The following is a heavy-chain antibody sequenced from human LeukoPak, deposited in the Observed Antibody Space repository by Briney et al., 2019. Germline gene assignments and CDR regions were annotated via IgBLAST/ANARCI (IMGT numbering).Heavy chain of an antibody. CDR3: ARVMGYGSGSTTSWYFDL. CDR1: GFAVKSSYM. CDR2: IYHGGST. D-gene: IGHD3-10*01. J-gene: IGHJ2*01. V-gene: IGHV4-4*02. Sequence: PGGSLRLSCAASGFAVKSSYMNWVRQAPGKGLEWIGYIYHGGSTYYNASLKSRVTISENRSKNEFSLKLNSVTAADTAVYYCARVMGYGSGSTTSWYFDLWGRGTLVTVSS.